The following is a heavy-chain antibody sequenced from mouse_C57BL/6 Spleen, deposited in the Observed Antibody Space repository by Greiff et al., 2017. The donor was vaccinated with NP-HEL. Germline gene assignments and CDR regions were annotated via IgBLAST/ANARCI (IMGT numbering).Heavy chain of an antibody. CDR1: GFTFSNYW. J-gene: IGHJ4*01. CDR3: ARIRPLYYAMDY. D-gene: IGHD1-2*01. CDR2: IRLKSDNYAT. V-gene: IGHV6-3*01. Sequence: EVKLVESGGGLVQPGGSMKLSCVASGFTFSNYWMNWVRQSPEKGLEWVAQIRLKSDNYATLYAESVKGRFTISRDDSKSSVYLQMNNLRAEDTGIYYCARIRPLYYAMDYWGQGTSVTVSS.